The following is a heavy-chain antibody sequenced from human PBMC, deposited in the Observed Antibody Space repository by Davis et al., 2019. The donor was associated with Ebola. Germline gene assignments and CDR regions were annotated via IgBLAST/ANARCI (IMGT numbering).Heavy chain of an antibody. CDR2: IIPIFGKA. Sequence: AASVKVSCKASGDTFSGYSISWVRQAPGQGLEWMGGIIPIFGKAKYAQKFQGRVTITRDKSTSPAYMELSSLRSEDTAVYYCARGADDFWSGGTYRYYDLDVWGLGTMVTVSS. CDR3: ARGADDFWSGGTYRYYDLDV. CDR1: GDTFSGYS. J-gene: IGHJ6*02. D-gene: IGHD3-3*01. V-gene: IGHV1-69*05.